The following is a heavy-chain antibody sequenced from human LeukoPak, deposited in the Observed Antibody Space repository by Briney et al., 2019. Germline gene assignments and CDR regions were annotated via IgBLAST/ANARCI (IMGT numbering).Heavy chain of an antibody. J-gene: IGHJ4*02. CDR1: GFTFSNAW. CDR2: IKSKTDGGTT. Sequence: GGSLRLSCAASGFTFSNAWMSWVHQAPGKGLEWVGRIKSKTDGGTTDYAAPVKGRFTISRDDSKNALYLQMNSLKTEDTAVYYCTTNIHYDSSGRPFDYWGQGTLVTVSS. D-gene: IGHD3-22*01. CDR3: TTNIHYDSSGRPFDY. V-gene: IGHV3-15*01.